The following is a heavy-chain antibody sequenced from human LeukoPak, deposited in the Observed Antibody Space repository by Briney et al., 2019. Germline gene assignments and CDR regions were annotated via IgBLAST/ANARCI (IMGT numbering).Heavy chain of an antibody. CDR3: ARVGYSYGPSGD. Sequence: ASVKVSCKASGYTFTGYYMHWVRQAPGQGLEWMGRINPNSGGTNYAQKFQGRVTMTRDMSISTAYMELSRLRSDDTAVYYCARVGYSYGPSGDWGQGTLVTVSS. CDR1: GYTFTGYY. D-gene: IGHD5-18*01. J-gene: IGHJ4*02. CDR2: INPNSGGT. V-gene: IGHV1-2*06.